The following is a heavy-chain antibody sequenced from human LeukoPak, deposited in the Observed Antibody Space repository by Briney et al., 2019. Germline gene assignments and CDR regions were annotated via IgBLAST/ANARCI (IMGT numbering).Heavy chain of an antibody. D-gene: IGHD4-17*01. CDR1: GGSISSGGYY. J-gene: IGHJ4*02. Sequence: SQTLSLTCTVSGGSISSGGYYWSWIRQHPGKGLEWIGYIYYSGSTYYNPSLRSRVTISVDTSKNQFSLKLSSVTAADTAVYYCARDSPNGDYGSDYWGQGTLVTVSS. V-gene: IGHV4-31*03. CDR2: IYYSGST. CDR3: ARDSPNGDYGSDY.